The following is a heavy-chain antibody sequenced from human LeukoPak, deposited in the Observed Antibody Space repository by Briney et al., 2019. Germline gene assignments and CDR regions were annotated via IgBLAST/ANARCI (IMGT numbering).Heavy chain of an antibody. Sequence: GRSLRLSCAASGFTFSSYGMHWVRQAPGKGLEWVAVISYDGSNKYYADSVKGRFTISRDNSKNTLYLQMNSLRAEDTAVYYCAKDSSGYYNWFDPWGQGTLVTVSS. CDR3: AKDSSGYYNWFDP. V-gene: IGHV3-30*18. CDR2: ISYDGSNK. D-gene: IGHD3-22*01. CDR1: GFTFSSYG. J-gene: IGHJ5*02.